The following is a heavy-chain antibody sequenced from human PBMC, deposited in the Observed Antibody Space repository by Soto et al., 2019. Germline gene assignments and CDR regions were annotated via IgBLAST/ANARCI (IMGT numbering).Heavy chain of an antibody. V-gene: IGHV4-30-4*01. Sequence: LSLTCSVSGDSISNLDYFWAWIRQPPGQALEYIGYIYKSATTYYNPSFESRVAISVDTSKSQFSLNVTSVTAADTAVYFCARGRYCLTGRCFPNWFDSWGQGAPVTVSS. CDR2: IYKSATT. D-gene: IGHD7-27*01. J-gene: IGHJ5*01. CDR1: GDSISNLDYF. CDR3: ARGRYCLTGRCFPNWFDS.